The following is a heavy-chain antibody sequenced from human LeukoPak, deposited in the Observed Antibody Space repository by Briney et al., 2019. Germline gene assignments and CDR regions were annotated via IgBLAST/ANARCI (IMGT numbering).Heavy chain of an antibody. V-gene: IGHV4-34*01. CDR1: GESFSGYY. Sequence: SETLSLTCAVYGESFSGYYWSWIRQPPGKGLEWIREINHSGSTNYNPSLKSRVTISVDTSKNQFALELSHVTAADTAVYYCAVSGYDYDVDYWGQGTLVTVSS. J-gene: IGHJ4*02. CDR3: AVSGYDYDVDY. D-gene: IGHD5-12*01. CDR2: INHSGST.